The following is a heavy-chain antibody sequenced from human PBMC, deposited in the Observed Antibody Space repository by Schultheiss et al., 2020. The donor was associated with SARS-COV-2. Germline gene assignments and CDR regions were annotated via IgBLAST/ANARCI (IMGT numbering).Heavy chain of an antibody. V-gene: IGHV3-11*05. CDR3: ARVSLRGSDY. D-gene: IGHD3-10*01. Sequence: GESLKISCAASGFTFSDYYMSWIRQAPGKGLEWVSYISSSSSYTNYADSVKGRFTISRDNAKNSLYLQMNSLRAEDTAVYYCARVSLRGSDYWGQGTLVTVSS. CDR2: ISSSSSYT. CDR1: GFTFSDYY. J-gene: IGHJ4*02.